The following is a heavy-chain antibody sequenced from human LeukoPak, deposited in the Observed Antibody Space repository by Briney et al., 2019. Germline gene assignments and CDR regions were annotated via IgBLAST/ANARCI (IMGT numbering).Heavy chain of an antibody. CDR1: GFTFSSYW. Sequence: GSLRLSCAASGFTFSSYWMSWVRQAPGKGLEWIGSIYYGGGTYYNPSLKSRVTISVDTSENQFSLKLSSVTAADTAVYYCARQACGGDCYPDYWGQGTLVTVSS. CDR2: IYYGGGT. V-gene: IGHV4-39*01. CDR3: ARQACGGDCYPDY. J-gene: IGHJ4*02. D-gene: IGHD2-21*02.